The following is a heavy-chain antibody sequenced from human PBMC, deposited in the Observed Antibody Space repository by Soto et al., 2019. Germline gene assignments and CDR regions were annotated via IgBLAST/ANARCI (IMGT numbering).Heavy chain of an antibody. Sequence: ASVKVSCKASGYSLSGYYLHWVRQAPGQGPEWMGWINPNSGGTKYVQKFQGRVTMTRDTSVSTVYLELSRLRSDDTAVYYCARGWGIAAPGPNWFDPWGQGTLVTVSS. J-gene: IGHJ5*02. CDR3: ARGWGIAAPGPNWFDP. D-gene: IGHD6-13*01. CDR1: GYSLSGYY. CDR2: INPNSGGT. V-gene: IGHV1-2*02.